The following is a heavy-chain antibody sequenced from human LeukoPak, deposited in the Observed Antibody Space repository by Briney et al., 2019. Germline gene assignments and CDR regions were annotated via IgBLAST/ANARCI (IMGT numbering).Heavy chain of an antibody. Sequence: GGSLRLSCAASGYTFSSYWMHWVRQAPGKGMVWVSRINTDGSRIDYADSVKGRFTISRDNSKNTLYLQMNSLRAEDTAVYYCAKESGGWYGVRIDYWGQGTLVTVSS. CDR3: AKESGGWYGVRIDY. D-gene: IGHD6-19*01. J-gene: IGHJ4*02. CDR2: INTDGSRI. V-gene: IGHV3-74*01. CDR1: GYTFSSYW.